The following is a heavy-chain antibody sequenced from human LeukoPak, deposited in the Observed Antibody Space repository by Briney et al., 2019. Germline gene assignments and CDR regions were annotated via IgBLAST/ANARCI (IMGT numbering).Heavy chain of an antibody. CDR1: GGSISSSSYH. Sequence: PSETLSLTCTVSGGSISSSSYHWGWIRQPPGKGLEWIGSIYYSGSTYYNPSLKSRVTISVDTSKNQFSLKLSSVTAADTAVYYCARDGTMVRGVGNWFDPWGQGTLVTVSS. V-gene: IGHV4-39*07. D-gene: IGHD3-10*01. J-gene: IGHJ5*02. CDR3: ARDGTMVRGVGNWFDP. CDR2: IYYSGST.